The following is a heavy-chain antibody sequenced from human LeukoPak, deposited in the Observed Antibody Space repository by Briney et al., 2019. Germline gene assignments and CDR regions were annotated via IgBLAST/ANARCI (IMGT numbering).Heavy chain of an antibody. Sequence: ASVKVSCKASGYTFTSYGISWVRQASGQGLEWMGWISAYNGNTNYAQKLQGRVTMTTDTSTSTAYMELRSLRSDDTAVYYCARYDYVWGSENWFDPWGQGTLVTVSS. D-gene: IGHD3-16*01. CDR3: ARYDYVWGSENWFDP. J-gene: IGHJ5*02. V-gene: IGHV1-18*01. CDR1: GYTFTSYG. CDR2: ISAYNGNT.